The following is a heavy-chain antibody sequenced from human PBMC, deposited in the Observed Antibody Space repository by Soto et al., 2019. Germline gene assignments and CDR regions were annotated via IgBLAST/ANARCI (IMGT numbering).Heavy chain of an antibody. CDR3: ARNLNYRSGWYQVLWFDP. Sequence: SETLSLTCTVSGGSISSYYWSWIRQPPGKGLEWIGYIYYSGSTNYNPSLKSRVTISVDTSKNQFSLKLSSVTAADTAVYYCARNLNYRSGWYQVLWFDPWGQGTLVTVSS. CDR1: GGSISSYY. D-gene: IGHD6-19*01. V-gene: IGHV4-59*01. CDR2: IYYSGST. J-gene: IGHJ5*02.